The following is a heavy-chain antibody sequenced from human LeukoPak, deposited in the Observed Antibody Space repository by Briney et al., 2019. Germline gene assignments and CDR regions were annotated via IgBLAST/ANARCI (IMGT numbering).Heavy chain of an antibody. D-gene: IGHD3-22*01. V-gene: IGHV3-23*01. CDR2: ISGGGDTT. CDR3: AKTNGYYDY. J-gene: IGHJ4*02. Sequence: GGSLRPSCAASGFTFSNNGMSWVRQSPGRGLEWVSGISGGGDTTYYAESVKGRFTISRDNSKNTLFLQMNSLTAEDTAVYYCAKTNGYYDYWGQGTLVAVSS. CDR1: GFTFSNNG.